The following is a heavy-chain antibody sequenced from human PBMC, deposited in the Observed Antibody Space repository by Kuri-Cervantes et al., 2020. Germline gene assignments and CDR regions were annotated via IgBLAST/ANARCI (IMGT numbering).Heavy chain of an antibody. D-gene: IGHD3-10*01. CDR2: ISWNSGSI. V-gene: IGHV3-9*01. CDR1: GFTFDDYA. CDR3: AKVGDTDLNDY. Sequence: SLKISCAASGFTFDDYAMHWVRQAPGKGLEWVSGISWNSGSIGYADSVKGRFTISRDNSKNTLYLQMSSLRAEDTAVYYCAKVGDTDLNDYWGQGTLVTVSS. J-gene: IGHJ4*02.